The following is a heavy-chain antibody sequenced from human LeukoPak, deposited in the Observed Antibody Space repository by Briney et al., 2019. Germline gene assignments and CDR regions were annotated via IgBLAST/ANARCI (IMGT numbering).Heavy chain of an antibody. CDR1: GFTVSSSY. J-gene: IGHJ4*02. CDR3: AREVVSSPSYFDS. V-gene: IGHV3-53*01. D-gene: IGHD2-15*01. CDR2: FYRGDST. Sequence: PGGSLRLSCAASGFTVSSSYMYWVRQAPGKGLEWVSSFYRGDSTYYAESVRGRFTISRDNSKNTLYLLMNSLIPEDTAVYYCAREVVSSPSYFDSWGQGTLVTVSS.